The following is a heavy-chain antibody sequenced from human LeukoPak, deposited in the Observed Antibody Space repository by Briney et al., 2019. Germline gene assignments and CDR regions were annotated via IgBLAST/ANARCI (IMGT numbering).Heavy chain of an antibody. CDR1: GGTFSSYA. Sequence: GASVKVSCKASGGTFSSYAISWVRQAPGQGLEWMGGIIPIFGTANYAQKFQGRVTITADESTSTAYMELSSLRSEDTAIYYCARDGDSSGYYRSDYWGQGTLVTVSS. D-gene: IGHD3-22*01. V-gene: IGHV1-69*13. J-gene: IGHJ4*02. CDR2: IIPIFGTA. CDR3: ARDGDSSGYYRSDY.